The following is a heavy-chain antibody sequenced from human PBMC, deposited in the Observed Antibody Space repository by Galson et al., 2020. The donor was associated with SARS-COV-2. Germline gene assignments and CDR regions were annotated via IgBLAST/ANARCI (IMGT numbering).Heavy chain of an antibody. J-gene: IGHJ4*02. CDR3: ARGSYATIAVAGTDY. D-gene: IGHD6-19*01. CDR2: INPSGGST. V-gene: IGHV1-46*01. Sequence: ASVKVSCKASGYTFTNYYIHWVRQAPGQGLEWMGIINPSGGSTNYAQNFQGRVTMTRDTSTSTVYMELSSLRSEDTAVYFCARGSYATIAVAGTDYWGQGTLVTVSS. CDR1: GYTFTNYY.